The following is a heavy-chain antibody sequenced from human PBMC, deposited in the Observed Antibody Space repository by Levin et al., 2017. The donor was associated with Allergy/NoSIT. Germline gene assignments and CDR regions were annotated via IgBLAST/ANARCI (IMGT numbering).Heavy chain of an antibody. CDR2: INWNGGST. CDR1: GFTFDDYG. CDR3: ARGNSSGWHFDY. J-gene: IGHJ4*02. V-gene: IGHV3-20*04. Sequence: RAGGSLRLSCAASGFTFDDYGMSWVRQAPGKGLEWVSGINWNGGSTGYADSVKGRFTISRDNAKNSLYLQMNSLRAEDTALYYCARGNSSGWHFDYWGQGTLVTVSS. D-gene: IGHD6-19*01.